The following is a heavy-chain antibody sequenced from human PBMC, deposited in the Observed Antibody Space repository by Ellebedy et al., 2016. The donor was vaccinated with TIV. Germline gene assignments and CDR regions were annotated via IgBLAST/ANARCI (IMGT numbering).Heavy chain of an antibody. V-gene: IGHV4-39*02. CDR3: ARVEIGDFDY. Sequence: SETLSLXCTVSGGSISSPTYYWGWIRQPPGKGLEWIGSIYYTGTAYYNPSLKSRVTLSVDTSKNQFSLKVMSVTAADTAVYYCARVEIGDFDYWGQGTLVTVSS. D-gene: IGHD3-16*01. J-gene: IGHJ4*02. CDR1: GGSISSPTYY. CDR2: IYYTGTA.